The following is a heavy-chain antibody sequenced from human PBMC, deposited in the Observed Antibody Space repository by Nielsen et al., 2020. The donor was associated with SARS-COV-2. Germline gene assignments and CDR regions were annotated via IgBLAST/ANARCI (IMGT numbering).Heavy chain of an antibody. CDR1: GGSISSYY. CDR3: ARSGYSYGPLDAFDI. J-gene: IGHJ3*02. V-gene: IGHV4-59*01. Sequence: SETLSLTCIVSGGSISSYYWNWIRQSPGKGLDWIGHIHHSGSTIYNPSLNSRVTISVDTSQNQFSLKLSSATAADTALYYCARSGYSYGPLDAFDIWGQGTEVTVSS. CDR2: IHHSGST. D-gene: IGHD5-12*01.